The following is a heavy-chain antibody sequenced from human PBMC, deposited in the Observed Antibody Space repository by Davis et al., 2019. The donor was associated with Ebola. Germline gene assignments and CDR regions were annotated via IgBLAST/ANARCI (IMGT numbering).Heavy chain of an antibody. CDR3: ARGGRNYDFWSGYETIGDY. D-gene: IGHD3-3*01. CDR2: INPNSGGT. V-gene: IGHV1-2*02. Sequence: ASVKVSCKASGYTFTGYYMHWVRQAPGQGLEWMGWINPNSGGTNYAQKFQGRVTMTRDTSISTAYMELSRLRSEDTAVYYCARGGRNYDFWSGYETIGDYWGQGTLVTVSS. CDR1: GYTFTGYY. J-gene: IGHJ4*02.